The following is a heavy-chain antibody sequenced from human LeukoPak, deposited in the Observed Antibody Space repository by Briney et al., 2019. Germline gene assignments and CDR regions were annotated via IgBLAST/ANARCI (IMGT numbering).Heavy chain of an antibody. CDR2: ISSSSSYI. J-gene: IGHJ6*03. CDR3: ARVVMVRGVMSPNMDV. V-gene: IGHV3-21*01. Sequence: PGGSLRLSCAASGFTFSSYSMNWVRQAPGKGLEWVSSISSSSSYIYYADSVKGRFTISRDNAKNSLYLQMNSLRAEDTAVYYCARVVMVRGVMSPNMDVWGKGTTVTVSS. D-gene: IGHD3-10*01. CDR1: GFTFSSYS.